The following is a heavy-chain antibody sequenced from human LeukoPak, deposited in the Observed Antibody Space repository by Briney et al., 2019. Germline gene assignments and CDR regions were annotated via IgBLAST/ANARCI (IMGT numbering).Heavy chain of an antibody. CDR1: GFTFSSYS. CDR2: ISSSSSYI. CDR3: ARETGDQGTYNY. V-gene: IGHV3-21*01. Sequence: PGGSLRLSCAASGFTFSSYSMNWVRQAPGKGLEWVSSISSSSSYIYYADSVKGRFTISRDNAKNSLYLQMTSLRAEDTAVYYCARETGDQGTYNYWGQGTLVTVSS. J-gene: IGHJ4*02. D-gene: IGHD2-2*02.